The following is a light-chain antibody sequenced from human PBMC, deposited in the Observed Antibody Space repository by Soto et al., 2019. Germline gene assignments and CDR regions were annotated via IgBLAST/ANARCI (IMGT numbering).Light chain of an antibody. J-gene: IGLJ1*01. CDR3: CSYASSGTYV. CDR2: EGS. V-gene: IGLV2-23*01. Sequence: QSVLTQPASVSGSPVQSITISCTGTTSDVWVSWYQQHPGKAPKLIIYEGSKRPSGISNRFSGSRSGNTASLTISGLQAEDEADFYCCSYASSGTYVFGTGTKVTVL. CDR1: TSDVW.